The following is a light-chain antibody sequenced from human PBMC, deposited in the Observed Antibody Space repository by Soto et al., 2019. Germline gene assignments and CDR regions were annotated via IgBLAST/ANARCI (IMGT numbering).Light chain of an antibody. J-gene: IGKJ4*01. CDR3: QQRSKWPPLT. V-gene: IGKV3-11*01. CDR2: DAS. CDR1: QSVGTF. Sequence: EVVLTQSPATLSMSPGERVTLSCRTSQSVGTFLAWYQQKPGQAPRLLIYDASNRATGVPARFSGSGSGTDFTLTISSLEPEDFAVYYCQQRSKWPPLTFGGGTKVEVK.